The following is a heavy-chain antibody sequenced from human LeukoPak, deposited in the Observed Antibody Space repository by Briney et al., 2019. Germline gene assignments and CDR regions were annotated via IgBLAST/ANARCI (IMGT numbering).Heavy chain of an antibody. CDR2: IYYYGST. J-gene: IGHJ6*03. D-gene: IGHD5-18*01. CDR1: GGSMTNYY. CDR3: AREGAGSYGFRYIDV. V-gene: IGHV4-59*01. Sequence: TSEPLSLTCTVSGGSMTNYYWTWIRQPPGEGLEWLAYIYYYGSTNYNPSLESRLTLTVDTSKNQFSLKLSSVTAADTAVYYCAREGAGSYGFRYIDVWGKGTTVTVS.